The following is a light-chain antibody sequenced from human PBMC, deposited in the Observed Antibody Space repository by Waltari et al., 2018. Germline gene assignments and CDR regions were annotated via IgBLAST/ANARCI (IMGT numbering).Light chain of an antibody. V-gene: IGLV4-69*01. J-gene: IGLJ3*02. CDR2: VNSDGSH. CDR1: SGHSSNI. CDR3: QTGGHGTWV. Sequence: QLVLTQSPSASASLGASVRITGTLSSGHSSNIIAWHQQQPEKGPRYLMKVNSDGSHSKGDEIPDRFSGSSSGAERYLTISSLQSEDEADYYCQTGGHGTWVFGGGTKLTVL.